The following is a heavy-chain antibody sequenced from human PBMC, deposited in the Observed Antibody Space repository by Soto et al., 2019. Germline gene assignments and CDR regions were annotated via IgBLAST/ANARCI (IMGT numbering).Heavy chain of an antibody. CDR3: VRDDYGLDV. J-gene: IGHJ6*02. V-gene: IGHV3-53*01. CDR1: GFTFNTSG. CDR2: IYSGGSA. Sequence: GGSLRLSCEASGFTFNTSGMHWVRQAPGKGLEWVSVIYSGGSANYADSVKGRFTISRDNSKNTLYLQMNSLRAEDTAVYYCVRDDYGLDVWGQGTAVTVSS.